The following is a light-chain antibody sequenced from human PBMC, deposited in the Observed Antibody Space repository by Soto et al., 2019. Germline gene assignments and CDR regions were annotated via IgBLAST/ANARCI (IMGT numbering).Light chain of an antibody. CDR3: QQYNNWPLT. CDR1: QSVSSN. Sequence: EILMTQSPATLSVSPGERATLSCRASQSVSSNLAWYQQKPGQAPRLLIYGASTRATGIPARFSGSGSGTEFTLIIRSLQSEDFAVYYCQQYNNWPLTLGGGTKVDMK. V-gene: IGKV3-15*01. J-gene: IGKJ4*01. CDR2: GAS.